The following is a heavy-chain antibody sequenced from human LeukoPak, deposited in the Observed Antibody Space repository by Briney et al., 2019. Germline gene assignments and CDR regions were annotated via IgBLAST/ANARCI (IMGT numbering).Heavy chain of an antibody. CDR1: AFTFSSYS. CDR2: ITSSSSTI. Sequence: GGSLRLSCAASAFTFSSYSMNWVRQAPGEGMGWDSYITSSSSTIYYADSVKGRFTISRDNAKNSLYLQMNSLRAEDTAVYYCARIPSSDYYYYMDVWGKGTTVTVSS. J-gene: IGHJ6*03. V-gene: IGHV3-48*01. CDR3: ARIPSSDYYYYMDV. D-gene: IGHD6-19*01.